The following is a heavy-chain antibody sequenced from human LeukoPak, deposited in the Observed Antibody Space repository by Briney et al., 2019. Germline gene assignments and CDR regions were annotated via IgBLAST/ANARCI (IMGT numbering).Heavy chain of an antibody. CDR1: GGSFSGYY. D-gene: IGHD1-7*01. V-gene: IGHV4-34*01. CDR3: YGWNYEPTEDYYSGMDV. CDR2: IYHRGST. Sequence: SETLSLTCAVYGGSFSGYYSSWIRQPPGEGLECIGEIYHRGSTNYKLSLKSRVTISVDTSKNQVSLKLSSGTAADTAVYYCYGWNYEPTEDYYSGMDVWGQGTTVTVSS. J-gene: IGHJ6*02.